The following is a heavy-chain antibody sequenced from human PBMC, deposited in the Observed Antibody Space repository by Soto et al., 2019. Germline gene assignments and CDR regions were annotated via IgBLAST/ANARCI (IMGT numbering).Heavy chain of an antibody. D-gene: IGHD3-9*01. CDR3: VRDFRHYEVLTGSYSYCFDP. CDR2: ISAHDSDR. CDR1: GYAFSSYG. J-gene: IGHJ5*02. Sequence: ASVKVSCKASGYAFSSYGISWVRQAPGQGPEWMGWISAHDSDRNYAQRFQGRLTMTTDTPTSTAYMELRSLRADDTAVYYCVRDFRHYEVLTGSYSYCFDPWGQGTLVTVSS. V-gene: IGHV1-18*01.